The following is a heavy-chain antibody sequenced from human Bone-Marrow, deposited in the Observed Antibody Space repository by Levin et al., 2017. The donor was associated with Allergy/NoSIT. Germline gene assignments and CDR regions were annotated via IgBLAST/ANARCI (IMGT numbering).Heavy chain of an antibody. V-gene: IGHV4-39*01. CDR1: GASIGRSNYY. CDR2: VYYSGST. D-gene: IGHD4-23*01. Sequence: SETLSLTCTVSGASIGRSNYYWGWIRQSPRKGLEWIGTVYYSGSTYYNPSLQSRVTISVDTSKNEFSLKLTSVTAADTAVYYCARQSTVVTPDNWFDPWGQGTLVTVSS. CDR3: ARQSTVVTPDNWFDP. J-gene: IGHJ5*02.